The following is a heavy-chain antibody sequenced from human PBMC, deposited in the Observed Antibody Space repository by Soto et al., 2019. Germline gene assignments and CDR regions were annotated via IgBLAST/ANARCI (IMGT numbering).Heavy chain of an antibody. Sequence: PGGSLRLSCAASGFTFSSYWMHWVRQAPGKGLVWVSRINSDGSSTSYADSVKGRFTISRDNAKNTLYLQMNSLRAEDTAVYYCARDGDILTGYRYYYYYGMDVWGQGTTVTVSS. CDR2: INSDGSST. CDR3: ARDGDILTGYRYYYYYGMDV. J-gene: IGHJ6*02. V-gene: IGHV3-74*01. D-gene: IGHD3-9*01. CDR1: GFTFSSYW.